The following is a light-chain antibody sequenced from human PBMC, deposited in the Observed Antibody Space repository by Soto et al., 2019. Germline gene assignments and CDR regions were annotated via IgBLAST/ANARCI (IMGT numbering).Light chain of an antibody. CDR3: SSYTSSSTHVV. CDR1: SSDVGGYNY. Sequence: QSVLTQPASVSGSPGESITISCTGTSSDVGGYNYVSWYQQHPGKAPKLMIYDVSNRPSGVSNRFSGSKSGNTASLTISGLQPEDEADYYCSSYTSSSTHVVFGGGTKVTVL. V-gene: IGLV2-14*01. J-gene: IGLJ2*01. CDR2: DVS.